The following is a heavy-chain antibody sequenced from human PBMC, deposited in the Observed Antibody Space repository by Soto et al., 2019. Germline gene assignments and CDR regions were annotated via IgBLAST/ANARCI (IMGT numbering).Heavy chain of an antibody. CDR2: ISAYNGNT. Sequence: ASVKVSCKASGYTFTSYGISWVRQAPGQGLEWMGWISAYNGNTNYAQKLQGRVTMTTDTSTSTAYMELRSLRSDDTAVYYCARDPGYDSSGYVDYWGQGTLVTVSS. D-gene: IGHD3-22*01. CDR1: GYTFTSYG. J-gene: IGHJ4*02. V-gene: IGHV1-18*01. CDR3: ARDPGYDSSGYVDY.